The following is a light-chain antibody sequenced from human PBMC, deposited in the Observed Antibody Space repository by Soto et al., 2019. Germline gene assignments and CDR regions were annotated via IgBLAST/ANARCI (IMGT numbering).Light chain of an antibody. CDR2: GES. J-gene: IGKJ4*01. Sequence: EIVMTQSPASLSLSPGERATLTCRASHSVRSHLDWFQQRPGQAPRLLIFGESTRDTGVPARFSGSGSGTEFTLIISSLQSEDFAVYYCQQYNNWPLTFGGGTKVDIK. CDR3: QQYNNWPLT. CDR1: HSVRSH. V-gene: IGKV3-15*01.